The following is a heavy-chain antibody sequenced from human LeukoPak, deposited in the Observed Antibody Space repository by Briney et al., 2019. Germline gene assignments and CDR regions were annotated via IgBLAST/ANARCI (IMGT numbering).Heavy chain of an antibody. Sequence: GGSLRLSCAASGFNLSSYVMTWVRQAPGKGLEWVSTIKGTGRKTFYADSVKGRFIISRDSSKNTLYLQMNNLTAEDTAVYFCSKDPDSTGYPTSDYWGPGTLVIVFS. CDR2: IKGTGRKT. CDR3: SKDPDSTGYPTSDY. CDR1: GFNLSSYV. J-gene: IGHJ4*02. V-gene: IGHV3-23*01. D-gene: IGHD3-22*01.